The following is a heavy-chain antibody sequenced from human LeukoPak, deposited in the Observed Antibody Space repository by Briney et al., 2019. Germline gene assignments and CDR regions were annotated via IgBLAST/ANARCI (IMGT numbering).Heavy chain of an antibody. CDR1: GFTFSTYD. J-gene: IGHJ4*02. CDR2: ISGSGGGA. Sequence: GGSLRLSCVASGFTFSTYDMSWVRQARGKGRERVSTISGSGGGAYYADSVRGRFTSSRDNSKNTLYLQLHSLRAEATAKYYCAKEGLLPTWGQGILVTVSS. CDR3: AKEGLLPT. V-gene: IGHV3-23*01. D-gene: IGHD1-26*01.